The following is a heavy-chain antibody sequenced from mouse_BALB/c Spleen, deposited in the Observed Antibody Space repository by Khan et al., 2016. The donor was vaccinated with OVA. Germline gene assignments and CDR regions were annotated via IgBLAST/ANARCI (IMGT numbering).Heavy chain of an antibody. CDR2: INPSTGYT. V-gene: IGHV1-7*01. D-gene: IGHD1-1*01. CDR1: GYTFTNYW. Sequence: VQLQESGAELTKPGASVKMSCKASGYTFTNYWTNWVKQRPGQGLEWIGYINPSTGYTEDNQKFKDKATLTADKSSSTAYMQLSSLTSEDSAVYYCARRGLRWDFDYWGQGTTLTVSS. CDR3: ARRGLRWDFDY. J-gene: IGHJ2*01.